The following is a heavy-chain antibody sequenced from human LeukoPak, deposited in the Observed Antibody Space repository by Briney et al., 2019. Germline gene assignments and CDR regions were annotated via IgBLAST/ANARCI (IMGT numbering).Heavy chain of an antibody. CDR3: AREASSSSWYRYDAFDI. Sequence: PSETLSLTCTVSGGSISSYYWSWIRQPPGKGLKWIGYIYYSGSTNYNPSLKGRVTISVDTSKSQFSLKLSSVTAADTAVYYCAREASSSSWYRYDAFDIWGQGTMVTVSS. D-gene: IGHD6-13*01. J-gene: IGHJ3*02. CDR2: IYYSGST. V-gene: IGHV4-59*01. CDR1: GGSISSYY.